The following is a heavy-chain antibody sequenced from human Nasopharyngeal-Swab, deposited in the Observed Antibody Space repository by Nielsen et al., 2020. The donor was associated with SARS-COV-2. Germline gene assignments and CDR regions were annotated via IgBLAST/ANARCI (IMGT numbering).Heavy chain of an antibody. D-gene: IGHD3-3*01. J-gene: IGHJ4*02. CDR2: IYYSGST. CDR3: VRRPYDFWSGYYDYYFDY. V-gene: IGHV4-39*07. Sequence: RQAPGKGLEWIGSIYYSGSTYYNPSLKSRLTISVDTSKNQFSLKLSSVTAADTAVYYCVRRPYDFWSGYYDYYFDYWGQGTLVTVSS.